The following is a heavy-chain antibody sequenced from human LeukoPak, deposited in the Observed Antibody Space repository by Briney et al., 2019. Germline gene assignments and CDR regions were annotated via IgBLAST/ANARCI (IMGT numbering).Heavy chain of an antibody. CDR1: GFTFSSYA. J-gene: IGHJ4*02. V-gene: IGHV3-23*01. CDR2: ISGSGGTT. D-gene: IGHD4-17*01. Sequence: GGSLRLSCAASGFTFSSYAMSWVRQTPGKGLEWVSAISGSGGTTYYADSVKGRFTISRDNSKNTLYLQTNSLRAEDTAVYYCAKVTRDYEAYWGQGTLVTVSS. CDR3: AKVTRDYEAY.